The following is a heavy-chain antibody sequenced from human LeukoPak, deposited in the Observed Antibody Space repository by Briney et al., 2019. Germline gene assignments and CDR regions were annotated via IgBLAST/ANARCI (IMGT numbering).Heavy chain of an antibody. CDR1: GLTFSSYE. V-gene: IGHV3-48*03. D-gene: IGHD6-13*01. J-gene: IGHJ1*01. Sequence: GSLRLSCAAAGLTFSSYEMYWVRQAPGKGLEWVSYISSSGSTIYYADSVKGRFTISRDNAKNSLYLRMDSLRAEDTAIYYCVPPAAGLRRTISTEYFQHWGPGTLVTVSS. CDR2: ISSSGSTI. CDR3: VPPAAGLRRTISTEYFQH.